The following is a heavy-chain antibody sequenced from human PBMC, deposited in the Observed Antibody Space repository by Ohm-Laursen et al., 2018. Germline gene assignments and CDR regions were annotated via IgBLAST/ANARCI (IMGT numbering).Heavy chain of an antibody. Sequence: GSLRLSCSASGFTVGNNYMSWVRQAPGKGLEWVSVIYSGGGTYYADSVKGRFTISRDNSRNTLYLQMNSLRAEDTAVYYCARTFRDYYYYGMDVWGQGTTVTVSS. CDR2: IYSGGGT. V-gene: IGHV3-66*02. J-gene: IGHJ6*02. CDR3: ARTFRDYYYYGMDV. D-gene: IGHD3-10*01. CDR1: GFTVGNNY.